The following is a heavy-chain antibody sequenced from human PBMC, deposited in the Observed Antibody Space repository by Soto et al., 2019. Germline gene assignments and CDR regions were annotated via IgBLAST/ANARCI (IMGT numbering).Heavy chain of an antibody. Sequence: EVQLVESGGGLVKPGGSLRLSCVVSGLTFRDAWVNWVRQAPGEGLEWVGRIRGTTNGGTTDYAAPVKGRFTISRDDSKNTVYLQSNSLKVEDTAIYHCTTALKWSGGDYWGQGTLVSVSS. CDR2: IRGTTNGGTT. CDR3: TTALKWSGGDY. D-gene: IGHD3-10*01. V-gene: IGHV3-15*07. CDR1: GLTFRDAW. J-gene: IGHJ4*02.